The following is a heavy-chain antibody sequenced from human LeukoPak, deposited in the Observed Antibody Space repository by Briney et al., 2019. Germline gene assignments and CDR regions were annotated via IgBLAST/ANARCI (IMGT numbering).Heavy chain of an antibody. D-gene: IGHD1-26*01. V-gene: IGHV4-34*09. Sequence: PSETLSLTCAVYGGSFSGYCWSWIRQPPGKGLEWIGYIYYSGSTYYNPSLKSRVTISVDTSKNQFSLKLSSVTAADTAVYYCARRVGATAPFDYWGQGTLVTVSS. J-gene: IGHJ4*02. CDR1: GGSFSGYC. CDR3: ARRVGATAPFDY. CDR2: IYYSGST.